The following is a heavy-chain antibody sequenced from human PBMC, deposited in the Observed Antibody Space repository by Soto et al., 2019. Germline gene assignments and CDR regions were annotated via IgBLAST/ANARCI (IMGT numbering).Heavy chain of an antibody. J-gene: IGHJ4*02. V-gene: IGHV4-30-4*01. CDR3: SSLSYYASLNCYYALFDY. Sequence: PSETLSLTCTVSGSYISSGDYYWSWIRQPPGKGLDWIGYIDYSGSTYYNPSLKSRVTISVDTSKNQFSLKLSSVTAADTAVYYCSSLSYYASLNCYYALFDYWGQGTLVKVSS. CDR1: GSYISSGDYY. CDR2: IDYSGST. D-gene: IGHD3-9*01.